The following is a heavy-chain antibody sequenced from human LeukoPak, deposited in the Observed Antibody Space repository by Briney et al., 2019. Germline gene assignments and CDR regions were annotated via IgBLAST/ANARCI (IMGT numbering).Heavy chain of an antibody. D-gene: IGHD3-22*01. V-gene: IGHV3-48*04. CDR2: IGGSSSPI. Sequence: GGSLRLSCAASGFTFSSYSMNWVRQAPGRGLEWLSYIGGSSSPIYYTDSVKGRFAISRDNAKNSLYLQMNSLRAEDTAVYYCARDGSYYDSSGWTDWGQGTLVTVSS. CDR3: ARDGSYYDSSGWTD. CDR1: GFTFSSYS. J-gene: IGHJ4*02.